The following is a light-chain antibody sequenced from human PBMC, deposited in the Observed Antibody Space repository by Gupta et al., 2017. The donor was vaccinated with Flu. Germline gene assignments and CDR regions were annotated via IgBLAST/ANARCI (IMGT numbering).Light chain of an antibody. V-gene: IGLV1-51*01. J-gene: IGLJ2*01. Sequence: QSVLTPPPSVSAAPGQRVTISCSGSNSNIATYSVTWYQQFPGTAPKLLIYDNYKRPSGIPDRFSGSKSGTSATLAITGLQTGDEADYYCETWDSSLSAVLFGGGTKLTV. CDR3: ETWDSSLSAVL. CDR2: DNY. CDR1: NSNIATYS.